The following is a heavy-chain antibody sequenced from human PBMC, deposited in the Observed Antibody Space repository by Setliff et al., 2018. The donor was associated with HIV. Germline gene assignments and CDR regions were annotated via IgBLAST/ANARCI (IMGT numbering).Heavy chain of an antibody. J-gene: IGHJ4*02. Sequence: SETLSLTCTVSGGSISRSTHHWAWIRQPPGNGLEWIGALSSKGQAYYNPSLKSRVAISIDSSKNLFSLRLDSLTAADTAVYYCAAQDLDLVKYYYMDYWGPGALVTVSS. V-gene: IGHV4-39*07. CDR1: GGSISRSTHH. CDR2: LSSKGQA. CDR3: AAQDLDLVKYYYMDY. D-gene: IGHD2-21*01.